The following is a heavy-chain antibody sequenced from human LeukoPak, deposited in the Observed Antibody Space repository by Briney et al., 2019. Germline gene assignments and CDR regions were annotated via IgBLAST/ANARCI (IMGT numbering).Heavy chain of an antibody. CDR2: INPNTGAT. V-gene: IGHV1-2*02. CDR3: ARVKAFYYYESSADYFDY. Sequence: ASVKVSCKASGYTFTDYSLYWVRQAPGQGLEWMGWINPNTGATNYAQKFQGRVTMTRDTSIRTAYMELSRLRSDDTAVYFCARVKAFYYYESSADYFDYWGQGTLVTVSS. D-gene: IGHD3-22*01. J-gene: IGHJ4*02. CDR1: GYTFTDYS.